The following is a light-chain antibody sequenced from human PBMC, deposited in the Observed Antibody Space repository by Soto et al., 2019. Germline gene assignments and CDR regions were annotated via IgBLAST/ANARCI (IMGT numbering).Light chain of an antibody. CDR2: AAS. Sequence: DIQLTQSPSFLSASVGDRVTITCRASQGINDYLALYQQKPGKAPKLLIYAASTLQSEVPSRFSGSASGTEFTLTISSRQPEDFATYYCQQFNTVPLTFGGGTKVEVK. V-gene: IGKV1-9*01. CDR3: QQFNTVPLT. CDR1: QGINDY. J-gene: IGKJ4*01.